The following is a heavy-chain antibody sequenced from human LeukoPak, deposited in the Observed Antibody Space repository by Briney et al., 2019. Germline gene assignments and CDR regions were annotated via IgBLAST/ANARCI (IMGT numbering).Heavy chain of an antibody. CDR2: ISSSSSYI. V-gene: IGHV3-21*01. CDR3: ARGAPFGERVATISYFDY. Sequence: GGSLRLPCAASGFTFSSYSMNWVRQAPGKGLEWVSSISSSSSYIYYADSVKGRFTISRDNAKNSLYLQMNSLRAEDTAVYYCARGAPFGERVATISYFDYWGQGTLVTVSS. D-gene: IGHD5-12*01. CDR1: GFTFSSYS. J-gene: IGHJ4*02.